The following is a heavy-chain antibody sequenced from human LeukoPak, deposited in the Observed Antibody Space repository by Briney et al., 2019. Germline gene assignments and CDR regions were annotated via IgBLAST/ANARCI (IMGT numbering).Heavy chain of an antibody. CDR2: INHSGST. J-gene: IGHJ4*02. CDR1: GGSFSGYY. Sequence: KTSETLYLTCAVYGGSFSGYYWSWIRQPPGKGLEWIGEINHSGSTNYNPSLKSRVTVSVDTSKNQFSLKLSSVTAADTAVYYCARVRYSGSYYFVYYFDYWGQGTLVTVSS. V-gene: IGHV4-34*01. D-gene: IGHD1-26*01. CDR3: ARVRYSGSYYFVYYFDY.